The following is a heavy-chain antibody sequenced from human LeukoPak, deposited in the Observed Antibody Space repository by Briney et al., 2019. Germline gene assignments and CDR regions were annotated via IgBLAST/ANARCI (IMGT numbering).Heavy chain of an antibody. CDR2: FDPEDGET. CDR1: GYTLTDLS. D-gene: IGHD3-10*01. V-gene: IGHV1-24*01. Sequence: ASVKVSRTVSGYTLTDLSMHWVRQAPGKGLEWMGGFDPEDGETIYAQKFQGRVTMTEDTSTDTAYMELSSLRSEDTAVYYCAREQVRGVIITNQGPSMDVWGQGNTVTVSS. CDR3: AREQVRGVIITNQGPSMDV. J-gene: IGHJ6*02.